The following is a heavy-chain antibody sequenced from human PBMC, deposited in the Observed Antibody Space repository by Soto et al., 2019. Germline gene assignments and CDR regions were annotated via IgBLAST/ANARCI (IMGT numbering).Heavy chain of an antibody. V-gene: IGHV1-18*01. CDR3: ERSAPRSGYWPLGYYYGMDV. J-gene: IGHJ6*02. CDR2: ISAYNGNT. CDR1: GYTFTSYG. D-gene: IGHD3-3*01. Sequence: QVQLVQSGAEVKKPGASVKVSCKASGYTFTSYGINWVRQAPGQGLEWMGWISAYNGNTNYAQKLQGRVTMTTDTSTSTAYMKLRRLRSDDTDVYYCERSAPRSGYWPLGYYYGMDVWGQGTTVTVSS.